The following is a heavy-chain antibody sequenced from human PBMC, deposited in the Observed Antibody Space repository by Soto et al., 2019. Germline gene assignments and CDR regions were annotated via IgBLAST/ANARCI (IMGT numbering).Heavy chain of an antibody. J-gene: IGHJ4*02. Sequence: QVQLVESGGGVVQPGRSLRLSCAASGFTFSSYGMHWVSQAPGKGLEWVAVIWYDGSNKYYADSVKGRFTISRDNSKNTLYLQMNSLRAEDTAVYYCARDGESGYSYFDYWGQGTLVTVSS. D-gene: IGHD5-18*01. V-gene: IGHV3-33*01. CDR2: IWYDGSNK. CDR3: ARDGESGYSYFDY. CDR1: GFTFSSYG.